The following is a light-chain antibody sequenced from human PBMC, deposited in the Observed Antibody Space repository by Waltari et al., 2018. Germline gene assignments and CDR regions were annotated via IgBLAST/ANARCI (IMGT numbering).Light chain of an antibody. CDR1: QSVLYYSNNKTI. CDR3: QQYYDTPFS. V-gene: IGKV4-1*01. CDR2: WAS. Sequence: DIVMTQSPDSLAVSLGERATINCKSSQSVLYYSNNKTILAGYQQKPGQPPKLLIYWASTRESGVPDRFSGSGSGTDFTLTISSLQAEDVAVYYCQQYYDTPFSFGPGTKVDIK. J-gene: IGKJ3*01.